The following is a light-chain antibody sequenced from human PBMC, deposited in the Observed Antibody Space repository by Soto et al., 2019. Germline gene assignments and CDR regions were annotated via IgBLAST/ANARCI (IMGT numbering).Light chain of an antibody. V-gene: IGLV1-44*01. CDR2: SNN. J-gene: IGLJ1*01. CDR3: AAWDDSLNGRV. Sequence: HSVLTQPPSASGTPGQRVTISCSGSSSNIGSNTVNWYQQLPGTAPKLIIYSNNQRPSGVPDRFSGSKSGTSASLAISGLQSEDEADYYCAAWDDSLNGRVFGTGTKLTVL. CDR1: SSNIGSNT.